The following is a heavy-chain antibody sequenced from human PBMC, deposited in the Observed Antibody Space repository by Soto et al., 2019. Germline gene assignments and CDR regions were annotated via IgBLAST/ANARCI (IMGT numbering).Heavy chain of an antibody. D-gene: IGHD3-3*01. CDR3: ARVLRFLENNAFDI. CDR1: GGTFSSYA. V-gene: IGHV1-69*13. J-gene: IGHJ3*02. Sequence: GASVKVSCKASGGTFSSYAISWLRQAPGQGLEWMGGIIPIFGTANYAQKFQGRVTITADESTSTAYMELSSLRSEDTAVYYCARVLRFLENNAFDIWGQGTMVTVSS. CDR2: IIPIFGTA.